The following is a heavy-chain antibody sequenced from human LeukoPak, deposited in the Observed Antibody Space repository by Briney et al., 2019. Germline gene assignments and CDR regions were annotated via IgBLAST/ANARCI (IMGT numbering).Heavy chain of an antibody. J-gene: IGHJ4*02. CDR3: ASLPSGNYFDL. CDR2: VHYSGIT. V-gene: IGHV4-39*07. Sequence: SETLSLTCTVSGGSISSYYWSWIRQPPGKGLEWVGSVHYSGITYYNPSLESRVTTSVDTSKNQFFLRLSSVPAADTAVYYCASLPSGNYFDLWGQGTLVTVSS. CDR1: GGSISSYY. D-gene: IGHD6-6*01.